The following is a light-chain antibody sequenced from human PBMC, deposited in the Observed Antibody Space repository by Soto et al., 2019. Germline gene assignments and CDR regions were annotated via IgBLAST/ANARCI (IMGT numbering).Light chain of an antibody. CDR3: QQYNSYPLT. CDR1: QYVGTR. J-gene: IGKJ4*01. V-gene: IGKV3-11*01. CDR2: YTS. Sequence: EIVLYKSPAILHSYPGETATLSCRASQYVGTRLAWYQHKPGQAPRLLIYYTSNRATGSPASFSGSGSGTEFTLTISSLQPDDFATYYCQQYNSYPLTFGGGTKVDIK.